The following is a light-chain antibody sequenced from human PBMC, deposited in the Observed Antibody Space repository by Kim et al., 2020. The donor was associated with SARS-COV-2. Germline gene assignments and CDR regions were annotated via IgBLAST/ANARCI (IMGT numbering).Light chain of an antibody. V-gene: IGLV6-57*04. Sequence: NFMLTQPHSVSESPGKTVTISCTRSSGSIGDNYVQWYQQRPGGVPTTVIYEDDQRPSGVPDRFSGSIDSSSNSASLTISGLKTEAEADYYCQSYNTSIVVFGGGTQLTVL. CDR3: QSYNTSIVV. CDR1: SGSIGDNY. J-gene: IGLJ3*02. CDR2: EDD.